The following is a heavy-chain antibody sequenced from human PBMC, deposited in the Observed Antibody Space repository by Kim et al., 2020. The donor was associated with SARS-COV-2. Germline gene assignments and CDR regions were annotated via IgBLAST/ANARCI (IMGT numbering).Heavy chain of an antibody. CDR1: GFTFSSYW. Sequence: GGSLRLSCAASGFTFSSYWMSWVRQAPGKGLEWVANIKQDGSEKYYVDSVKGRFTISRDNAKNSLYLQMNSLRAEDTAVYYCARDKRDYYDSSGYYCYFDYWGQGTLVTVSS. J-gene: IGHJ4*02. CDR2: IKQDGSEK. V-gene: IGHV3-7*01. D-gene: IGHD3-22*01. CDR3: ARDKRDYYDSSGYYCYFDY.